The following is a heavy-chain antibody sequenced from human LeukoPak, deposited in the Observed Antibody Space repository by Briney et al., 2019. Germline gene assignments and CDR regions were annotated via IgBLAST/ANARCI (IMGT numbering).Heavy chain of an antibody. J-gene: IGHJ6*02. Sequence: VASVKVSCKASGGTFSSYAISWVRQAPGQGLEWMGRIIPILGIANYAQKFQGRVTITADKSTSTAYMELSSLRSEDTAVYYCARDDWTAVTTNYYYGMDVWGQGTTVTVSS. CDR3: ARDDWTAVTTNYYYGMDV. CDR1: GGTFSSYA. D-gene: IGHD4-17*01. V-gene: IGHV1-69*04. CDR2: IIPILGIA.